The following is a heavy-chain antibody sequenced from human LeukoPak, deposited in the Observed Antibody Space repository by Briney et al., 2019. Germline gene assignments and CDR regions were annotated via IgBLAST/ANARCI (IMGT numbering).Heavy chain of an antibody. CDR1: GYTFTGYY. CDR3: ARESVATAFDY. V-gene: IGHV1-2*02. J-gene: IGHJ4*02. Sequence: AASVKVSCKASGYTFTGYYMHWVRQAPGQGLEWMGWINPNSGDTNYAQKFQGRVTMTRDTSISTAYMELSRLRSDDAAVYYCARESVATAFDYWGQGTLVTVSS. CDR2: INPNSGDT. D-gene: IGHD5-12*01.